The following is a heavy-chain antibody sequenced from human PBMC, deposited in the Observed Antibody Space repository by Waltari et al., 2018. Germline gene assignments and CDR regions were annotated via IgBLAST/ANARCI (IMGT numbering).Heavy chain of an antibody. CDR3: ARHREYYYDSSGYSSFDY. V-gene: IGHV4-39*07. CDR1: GGSISSSSYY. CDR2: IYYSGRT. J-gene: IGHJ4*02. Sequence: QLQLQESGPGLVKPSETLSLTCTVSGGSISSSSYYWGWIRQPPGKGLEWIGSIYYSGRTHYNPALKRRGTISVDRSKNQFSLKLSSVTAADTAVYYCARHREYYYDSSGYSSFDYWGQGTLVTVSS. D-gene: IGHD3-22*01.